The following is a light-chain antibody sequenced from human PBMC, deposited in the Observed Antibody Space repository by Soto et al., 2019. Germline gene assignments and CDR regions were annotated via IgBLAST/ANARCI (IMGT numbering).Light chain of an antibody. CDR3: EQYGSSPRT. Sequence: EIVMTQSPLTLSASPGERATLSCRASQSVSSIYFAWYQQKRGQAPRLLIYGVSSRATGIPDRFSGSGSGTDFTLTISRLEPEDSAVYYCEQYGSSPRTFGQRTKVDIK. CDR1: QSVSSIY. CDR2: GVS. V-gene: IGKV3-20*01. J-gene: IGKJ1*01.